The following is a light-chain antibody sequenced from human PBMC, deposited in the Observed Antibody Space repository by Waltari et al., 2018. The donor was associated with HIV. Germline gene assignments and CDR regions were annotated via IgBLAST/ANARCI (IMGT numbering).Light chain of an antibody. Sequence: QSALTQPAPVSGSPGQSITISCTGTSSAVGSYNLVSWYQQPPGKAPKLMIYQVTKRPSGVSNRFSGSKSGNTASLTISGLQAEDEGDYHCCSYAGTSILVFGGGTKLTVL. CDR2: QVT. CDR3: CSYAGTSILV. CDR1: SSAVGSYNL. J-gene: IGLJ3*02. V-gene: IGLV2-23*02.